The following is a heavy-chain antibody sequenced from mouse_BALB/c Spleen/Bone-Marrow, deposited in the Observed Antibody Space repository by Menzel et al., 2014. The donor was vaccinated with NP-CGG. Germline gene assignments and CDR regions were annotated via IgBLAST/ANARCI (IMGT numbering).Heavy chain of an antibody. CDR3: ARSKDWYFDV. CDR2: VNPYSDGT. CDR1: GYTFTSYM. V-gene: IGHV1-14*01. Sequence: EVKLMESGPELVKPGASAKMSCKASGYTFTSYMMHWVKQKPGQGLEWVGYVNPYSDGTYYTEDFKGKATLTSDKSSSTVYMELSSLTSEDSAVFYCARSKDWYFDVWGAGTTVTASS. J-gene: IGHJ1*01.